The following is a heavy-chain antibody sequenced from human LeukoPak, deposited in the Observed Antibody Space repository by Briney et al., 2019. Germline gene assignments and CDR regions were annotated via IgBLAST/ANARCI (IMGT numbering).Heavy chain of an antibody. D-gene: IGHD4-23*01. CDR2: ISGSGGTT. Sequence: GGSLRLSCAASGFTVSSNYMNWVRQAPGKGLEWASVISGSGGTTYSADSVKGRFTISRDNSKNTLYLQMNSLRAEDTAAYYCARERGSSGGNTNGYFDYWGQGALVTVSS. CDR3: ARERGSSGGNTNGYFDY. CDR1: GFTVSSNY. V-gene: IGHV3-23*01. J-gene: IGHJ4*02.